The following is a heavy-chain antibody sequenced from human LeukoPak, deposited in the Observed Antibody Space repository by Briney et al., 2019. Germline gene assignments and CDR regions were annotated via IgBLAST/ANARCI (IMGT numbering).Heavy chain of an antibody. Sequence: SETLSLTCAVYGGSFIGYYWSWIRQPPGKGREWIGEINHSGSTNYNPSLKSRVTISIDTSKNQFPLKLSSVTAADTAVYYCARVVGGVKAHGMNVWGQGTTVTVSS. D-gene: IGHD3-16*01. CDR2: INHSGST. CDR3: ARVVGGVKAHGMNV. J-gene: IGHJ6*02. V-gene: IGHV4-34*01. CDR1: GGSFIGYY.